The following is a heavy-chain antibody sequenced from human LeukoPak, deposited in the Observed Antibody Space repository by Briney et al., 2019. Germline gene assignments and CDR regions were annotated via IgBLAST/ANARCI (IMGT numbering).Heavy chain of an antibody. CDR3: ARDVGLWFGELSVPDFDY. V-gene: IGHV1-2*02. J-gene: IGHJ4*02. D-gene: IGHD3-10*01. CDR2: INPNSGGT. CDR1: GYTFTGYY. Sequence: GESLKISCKASGYTFTGYYMHWVRQAPGQGLEWMGWINPNSGGTNYAQKFQGRVTMTRDTSISTAYMELSRLRSDDTAVYYCARDVGLWFGELSVPDFDYWGQGTLVTVSS.